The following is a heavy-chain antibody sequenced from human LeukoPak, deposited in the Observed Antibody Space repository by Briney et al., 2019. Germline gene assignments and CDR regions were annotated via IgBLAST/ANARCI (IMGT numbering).Heavy chain of an antibody. V-gene: IGHV4-61*08. D-gene: IGHD2-2*01. CDR1: GGSINSGGYY. Sequence: SETLSLTCTVSGGSINSGGYYWSWIRQHPWKGLEWIGYIYYSGSTNYNPSLKSRVTISVDTSKNQFSLKLSSVTAADTAVYYCAREVTDPLSDNVVVPQFDPWGQGTLVTVSS. CDR3: AREVTDPLSDNVVVPQFDP. J-gene: IGHJ5*02. CDR2: IYYSGST.